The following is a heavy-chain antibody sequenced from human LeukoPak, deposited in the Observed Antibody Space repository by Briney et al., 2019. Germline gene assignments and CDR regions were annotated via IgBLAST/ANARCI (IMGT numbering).Heavy chain of an antibody. CDR2: ISSSGRTI. V-gene: IGHV3-48*03. D-gene: IGHD1-26*01. Sequence: PGGSLRLSCAASGFTFSRCEMNWVRQPPGKGLEWVSYISSSGRTISYTDSVKGRFTISRDNAKNSLYLQMNSLRAEDTALYYCARRIVGATNWFDPWGQGTLVTVSS. J-gene: IGHJ5*02. CDR3: ARRIVGATNWFDP. CDR1: GFTFSRCE.